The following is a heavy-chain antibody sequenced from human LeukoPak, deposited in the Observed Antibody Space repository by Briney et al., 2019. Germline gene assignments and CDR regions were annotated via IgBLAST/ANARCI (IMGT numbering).Heavy chain of an antibody. CDR1: VFTFSSYA. Sequence: GGSLRLSCAASVFTFSSYAMSWVRQAPGKGLEWVSAISGSGGSTYYADSVKGRFTLSRDNSKNTLYLQMNSLRAEDTAVYYCAKVSVLLWFGELLSPFDYWGQGTLVTVSS. J-gene: IGHJ4*02. D-gene: IGHD3-10*01. CDR3: AKVSVLLWFGELLSPFDY. CDR2: ISGSGGST. V-gene: IGHV3-23*01.